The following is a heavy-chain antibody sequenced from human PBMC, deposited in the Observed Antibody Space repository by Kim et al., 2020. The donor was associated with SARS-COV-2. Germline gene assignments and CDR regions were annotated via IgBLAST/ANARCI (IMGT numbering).Heavy chain of an antibody. CDR3: AKDKSSYMITFGGESGGMDV. V-gene: IGHV3-30*18. Sequence: GGSLRLSCAASGFTFNNFGMHFFRHCPRHFVGGLGLIILEGSKEYYADSLKGQFTISRDSSKNTLYLQMDRLRPEDTAVYFCAKDKSSYMITFGGESGGMDVWGQGTTVTVSS. CDR1: GFTFNNFG. CDR2: IILEGSKE. D-gene: IGHD3-16*01. J-gene: IGHJ6*02.